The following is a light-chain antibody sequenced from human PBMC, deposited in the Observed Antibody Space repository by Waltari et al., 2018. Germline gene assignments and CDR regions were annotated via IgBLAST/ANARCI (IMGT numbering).Light chain of an antibody. V-gene: IGLV2-23*02. CDR3: SSYAGSSKGV. Sequence: QSALTQPASVSGSPGQSITISCTGTSSDVGNYKRVSWYQQHPGKAPKLMIYAVSKRPSGVSVRVSGSKSGDMASLTISGLQPEDEAEYFCSSYAGSSKGVFGGGTKVTVL. J-gene: IGLJ2*01. CDR1: SSDVGNYKR. CDR2: AVS.